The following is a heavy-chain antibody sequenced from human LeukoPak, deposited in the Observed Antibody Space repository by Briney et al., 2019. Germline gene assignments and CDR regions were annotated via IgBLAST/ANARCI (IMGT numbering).Heavy chain of an antibody. Sequence: SETLSLTCTVSGGPISSYYWSWIRQPPGKGLEWIGYIYYSGSTNYNPSLKSRVTISVDTSKNQFSLKLSSVTAADTAVYYFARIAPRTDCSGGSCPPYYYGMDVLGQGDTVTGSS. J-gene: IGHJ6*01. CDR1: GGPISSYY. V-gene: IGHV4-59*01. D-gene: IGHD2-15*01. CDR2: IYYSGST. CDR3: ARIAPRTDCSGGSCPPYYYGMDV.